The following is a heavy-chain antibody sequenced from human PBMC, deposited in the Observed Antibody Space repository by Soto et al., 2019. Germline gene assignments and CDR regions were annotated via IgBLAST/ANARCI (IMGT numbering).Heavy chain of an antibody. Sequence: ASVKVSCKASGYTFTSYGISWVRQAPGQGLEWMGWIGAYNGNTNYAQKLQDRVTITTDTSTSTAYMELSSLRSEDTAVYYCAARGYSGYDLPFDYWGQGTLVTVSS. J-gene: IGHJ4*02. CDR1: GYTFTSYG. V-gene: IGHV1-18*01. CDR2: IGAYNGNT. D-gene: IGHD5-12*01. CDR3: AARGYSGYDLPFDY.